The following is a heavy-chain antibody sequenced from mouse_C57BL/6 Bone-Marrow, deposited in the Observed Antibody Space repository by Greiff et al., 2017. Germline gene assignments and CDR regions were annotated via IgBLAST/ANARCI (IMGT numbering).Heavy chain of an antibody. D-gene: IGHD2-1*01. CDR2: SRNKANDYTT. CDR1: GFTFSDFY. V-gene: IGHV7-1*01. Sequence: EVMLVESGGGLVQSGRSLRLSCATSGFTFSDFYMEWVRQAPGKGLEWIAASRNKANDYTTEYSASVKGRFIVSRDTSQSILYLQMNALRAEDTAIYYCARDAFYYDYAKDYWGQGISVTVSS. CDR3: ARDAFYYDYAKDY. J-gene: IGHJ4*01.